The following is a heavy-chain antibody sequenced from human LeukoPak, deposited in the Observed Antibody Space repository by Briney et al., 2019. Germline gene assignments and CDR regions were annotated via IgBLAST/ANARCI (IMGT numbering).Heavy chain of an antibody. D-gene: IGHD4-23*01. Sequence: GGSLRLSCAASGFTFSSYWMTWVRQAPGKGLEWVADIKQDGSEKYYVDSVKGRFTISRDNAKSSLYLQMDSLRAEDTAVYYCARAIGKSEGYWGQGTLVTVSS. CDR3: ARAIGKSEGY. CDR2: IKQDGSEK. CDR1: GFTFSSYW. V-gene: IGHV3-7*01. J-gene: IGHJ4*02.